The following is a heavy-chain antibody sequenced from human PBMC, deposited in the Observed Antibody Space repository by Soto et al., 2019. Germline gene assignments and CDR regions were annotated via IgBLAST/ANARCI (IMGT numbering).Heavy chain of an antibody. Sequence: EVQLLESGGGLVQPGGSLRLSCAASGFTFSSYAMSWVRQAPGKGLEWVSAISDSGGSTYYADSVKGRFTISRDNSKNSLGLQMNSLRGDETAVYYCACQCIAVPRAVYYWGQGTLVTGSS. V-gene: IGHV3-23*01. D-gene: IGHD6-19*01. CDR2: ISDSGGST. CDR1: GFTFSSYA. J-gene: IGHJ4*02. CDR3: ACQCIAVPRAVYY.